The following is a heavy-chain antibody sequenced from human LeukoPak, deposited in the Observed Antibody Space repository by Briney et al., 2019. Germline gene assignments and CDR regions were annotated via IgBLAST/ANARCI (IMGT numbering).Heavy chain of an antibody. J-gene: IGHJ4*02. CDR2: IREDGSEK. CDR3: ARDLAGHYYGSGSFFDY. CDR1: GFTFSNYW. D-gene: IGHD3-10*01. V-gene: IGHV3-7*01. Sequence: GGSLRLSCAASGFTFSNYWMSWVRQAPGKGLEWVANIREDGSEKYYVDSVKGQFTISRDNAKNSLFLQMDSLRAEDTAVYYCARDLAGHYYGSGSFFDYWGQGTLVTVS.